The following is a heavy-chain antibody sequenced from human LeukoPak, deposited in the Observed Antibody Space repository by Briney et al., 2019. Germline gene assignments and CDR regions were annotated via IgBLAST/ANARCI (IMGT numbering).Heavy chain of an antibody. J-gene: IGHJ4*02. CDR3: ARDAWYSRGWHWTFDY. CDR2: IWYDGSEK. V-gene: IGHV3-33*01. CDR1: GFSFSNSG. D-gene: IGHD6-19*01. Sequence: PGGSLRLSCATSGFSFSNSGMHWVRQAPGKGLEWVAIIWYDGSEKYYADSVKGRFTISRVNSENTLYLQMNSLRAEDTAVYYCARDAWYSRGWHWTFDYWGRGTLVTVSS.